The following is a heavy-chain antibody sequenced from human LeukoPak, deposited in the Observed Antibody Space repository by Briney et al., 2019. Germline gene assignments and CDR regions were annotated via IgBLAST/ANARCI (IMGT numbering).Heavy chain of an antibody. V-gene: IGHV4-31*03. CDR3: ARWKYVDYERTFDY. Sequence: SQTLSLTCTVSGDSISSGGYYWSWIRQHPGKGLEWIGCIYYTGTTYYNTSLKSRLTISVDTSKNQFSLKLTSATAADTAIYYCARWKYVDYERTFDYWGQGALVTVSS. CDR1: GDSISSGGYY. D-gene: IGHD4-17*01. CDR2: IYYTGTT. J-gene: IGHJ4*02.